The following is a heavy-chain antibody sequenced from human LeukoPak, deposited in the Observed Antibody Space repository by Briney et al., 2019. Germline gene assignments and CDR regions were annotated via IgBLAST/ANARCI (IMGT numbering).Heavy chain of an antibody. J-gene: IGHJ4*02. Sequence: ASVKVSCKASGYTFTNYGFSWVRQAPGQGLEWMGWINPNSGGTNYAQKFQGRVTMTRDTSISTAYMELSRLRSDDTAVYYCARVVQKNMVATDYWGQGTLVTVSS. CDR3: ARVVQKNMVATDY. CDR2: INPNSGGT. CDR1: GYTFTNYG. D-gene: IGHD5-12*01. V-gene: IGHV1-2*02.